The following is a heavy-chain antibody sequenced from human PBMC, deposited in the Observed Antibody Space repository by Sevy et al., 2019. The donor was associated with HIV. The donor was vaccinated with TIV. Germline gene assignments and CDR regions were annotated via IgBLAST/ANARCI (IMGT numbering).Heavy chain of an antibody. J-gene: IGHJ5*02. Sequence: GGSLRLSCAASGFTFSIYAMSWVRQAPGKGLEWVSTISVSGGSTYYADSVKGRLTISRDNSKNTLYLQMNSLRAEDTEIYFCAKDHDNNWFDPWGQGTLVTVSS. CDR2: ISVSGGST. D-gene: IGHD3-9*01. V-gene: IGHV3-23*01. CDR3: AKDHDNNWFDP. CDR1: GFTFSIYA.